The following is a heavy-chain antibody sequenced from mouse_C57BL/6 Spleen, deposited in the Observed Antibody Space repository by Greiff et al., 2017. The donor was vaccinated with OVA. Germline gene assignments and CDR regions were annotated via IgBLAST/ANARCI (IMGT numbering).Heavy chain of an antibody. CDR3: ARGRDYGSSGFDY. D-gene: IGHD1-1*01. CDR2: IYPGDGDT. J-gene: IGHJ2*01. V-gene: IGHV1-80*01. Sequence: VKLVESGAELVKPGASVKISCKASGYAFSSYWMNWVKQRPGKGLEWIGQIYPGDGDTNYNGKFKGKATLTADKSSSTAYMQLSSLTSGDSAVYFCARGRDYGSSGFDYWGQGTTLTVSS. CDR1: GYAFSSYW.